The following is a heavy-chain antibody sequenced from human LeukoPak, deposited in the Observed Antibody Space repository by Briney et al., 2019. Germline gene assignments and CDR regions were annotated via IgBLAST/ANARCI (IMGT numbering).Heavy chain of an antibody. V-gene: IGHV3-30-3*01. CDR2: ISYDGSNK. CDR1: GFTFSSYA. J-gene: IGHJ4*02. D-gene: IGHD6-19*01. Sequence: GGSLRLSCAASGFTFSSYAMHWVRQAPGKRLEWVAVISYDGSNKYYADSVKGRFTISRDNSKNTLYLQMNSLRAEDTAVYYCARDYGQWLVLDYWGQGTLVTVSS. CDR3: ARDYGQWLVLDY.